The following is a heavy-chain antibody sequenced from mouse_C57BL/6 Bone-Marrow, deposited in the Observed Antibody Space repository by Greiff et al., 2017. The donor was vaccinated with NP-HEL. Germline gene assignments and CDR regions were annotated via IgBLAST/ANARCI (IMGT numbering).Heavy chain of an antibody. CDR3: ARGAY. CDR2: IYPGDGDT. J-gene: IGHJ3*01. Sequence: QVQLKQSGADLVKPGASVKISCKASGYEFSNYWLYWVKQRPGKGLEWIGQIYPGDGDTNYNGKFKDQVTLTADKSSSTAYMQLIRLTSEDSAVYFSARGAYWGQGTLVTVSA. V-gene: IGHV1-80*01. CDR1: GYEFSNYW.